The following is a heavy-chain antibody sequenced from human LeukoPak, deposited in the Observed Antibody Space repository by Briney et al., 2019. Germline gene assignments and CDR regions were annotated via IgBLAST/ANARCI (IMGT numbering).Heavy chain of an antibody. D-gene: IGHD3-10*01. V-gene: IGHV1-69*04. Sequence: SGKASCKASGATFSRYAISWGRQAPGPRLKWRGSIIPILGIANYAQKFHGRVTITADKSTSTAYMDLSSLRSENTAVYYCARGVDYYGSGSYTYGMDVWGQGTTVTVSS. CDR3: ARGVDYYGSGSYTYGMDV. CDR2: IIPILGIA. CDR1: GATFSRYA. J-gene: IGHJ6*02.